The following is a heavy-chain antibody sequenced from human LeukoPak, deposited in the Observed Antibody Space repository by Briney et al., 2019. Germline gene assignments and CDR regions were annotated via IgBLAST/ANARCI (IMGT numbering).Heavy chain of an antibody. V-gene: IGHV4-4*02. CDR2: IPLSGLT. D-gene: IGHD1-26*01. CDR1: GGSITTTNF. Sequence: PSETLSLTCGVSGGSITTTNFWSWVRQAPGQGLEWIGEIPLSGLTNYNSSLSSRVTISLDRAKNHLSLNLRSVTVADTAIYYCTRESGAFSPFGFWGQGTVVTVSS. CDR3: TRESGAFSPFGF. J-gene: IGHJ4*02.